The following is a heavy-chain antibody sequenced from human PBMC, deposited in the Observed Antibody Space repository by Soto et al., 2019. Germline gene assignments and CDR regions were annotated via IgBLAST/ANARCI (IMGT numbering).Heavy chain of an antibody. Sequence: ASETLSLTCTVSGGSISSYYWSWIRQPPGKGLEWIGYIYYSGSTNYNPSLKSRVTISVDTSKNQFSLKLSSVTAADTAVYYCARVRQDIVVSWFDPWGQGTLVTVSS. D-gene: IGHD2-2*01. CDR3: ARVRQDIVVSWFDP. V-gene: IGHV4-59*01. J-gene: IGHJ5*02. CDR1: GGSISSYY. CDR2: IYYSGST.